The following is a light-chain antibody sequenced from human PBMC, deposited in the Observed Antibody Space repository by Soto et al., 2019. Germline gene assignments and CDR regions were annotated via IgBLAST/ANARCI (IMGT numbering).Light chain of an antibody. V-gene: IGKV3-20*01. J-gene: IGKJ5*01. CDR3: HQYGNSPGT. CDR2: GAS. Sequence: ELVLTQSPASLALSTGERATFPCRASQSVSGRHLAWYQQKPGQAPRLLIFGASNGATGISDRFSGSGSGTDFTLTISRLEPDDFAVYYCHQYGNSPGTFGQGTRLEIK. CDR1: QSVSGRH.